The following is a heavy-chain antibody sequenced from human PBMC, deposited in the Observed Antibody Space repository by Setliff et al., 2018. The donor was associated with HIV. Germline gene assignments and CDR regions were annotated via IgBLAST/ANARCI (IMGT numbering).Heavy chain of an antibody. J-gene: IGHJ5*02. Sequence: SETLSLTCAVFGGSFSGYYWSWIRQPPGKGLEWIGEINHSGSTDYNPSLKSRVTISVDTSKNQFSLNLSYLTAADTAVYYCARRPYSSGRFDPWGQGTLVTVSS. CDR3: ARRPYSSGRFDP. D-gene: IGHD6-19*01. CDR2: INHSGST. V-gene: IGHV4-34*01. CDR1: GGSFSGYY.